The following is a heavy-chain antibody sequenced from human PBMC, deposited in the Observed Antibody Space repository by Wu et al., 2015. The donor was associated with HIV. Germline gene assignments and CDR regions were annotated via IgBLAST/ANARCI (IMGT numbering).Heavy chain of an antibody. CDR2: INPNSGGT. CDR3: ARSKDSYYDSITAFDI. D-gene: IGHD3-22*01. V-gene: IGHV1-2*02. CDR1: GYTFTGYY. J-gene: IGHJ3*02. Sequence: QVQLVQSGAEVKKPGASVKVSCKASGYTFTGYYMHWVRQAPGQGLEWMGWINPNSGGTNYAQKFQGRVTMTRDTSISTAYMELSRLRSDDTAVYYCARSKDSYYDSITAFDIWAKGQWSPSLQ.